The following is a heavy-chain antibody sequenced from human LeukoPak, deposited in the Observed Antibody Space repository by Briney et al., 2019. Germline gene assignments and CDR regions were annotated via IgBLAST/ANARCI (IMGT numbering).Heavy chain of an antibody. V-gene: IGHV3-48*01. CDR2: ISDSSTTI. Sequence: ASVKVSCKASGYTFTAYYIHWVRQAPGKGLEWVSYISDSSTTIYYADSVKGRFTISRDNAKNSLYLQMNSLRAEDTAVYYCARDRGGAYDFWSGYYTGYFDYWGQGTLVPVSS. J-gene: IGHJ4*02. CDR1: GYTFTAYY. D-gene: IGHD3-3*01. CDR3: ARDRGGAYDFWSGYYTGYFDY.